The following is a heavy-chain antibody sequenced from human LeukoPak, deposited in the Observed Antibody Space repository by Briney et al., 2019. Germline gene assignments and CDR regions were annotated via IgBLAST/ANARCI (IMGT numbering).Heavy chain of an antibody. CDR2: VYYSGST. J-gene: IGHJ4*02. CDR1: GGSISSSSYY. Sequence: PSETLSLTCTVSGGSISSSSYYWGWIRQPPGKGLEWIGSVYYSGSTYDNPSLKSRVTMSGDTSKNQFSLKLSSVTAADTAVYYCARDGAEKQQPEDFWGQGTLVTVSS. CDR3: ARDGAEKQQPEDF. D-gene: IGHD6-13*01. V-gene: IGHV4-39*07.